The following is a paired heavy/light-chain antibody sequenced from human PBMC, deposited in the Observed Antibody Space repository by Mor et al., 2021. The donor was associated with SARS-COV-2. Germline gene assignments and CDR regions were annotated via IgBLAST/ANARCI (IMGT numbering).Heavy chain of an antibody. CDR1: GDSISSGGHL. V-gene: IGHV4-31*11. D-gene: IGHD3-22*01. CDR3: ARQADGSGYYWAFDY. CDR2: IYVSGRA. J-gene: IGHJ4*02. Sequence: QVHLQESGPGLVKPSQTLSLTCAVSGDSISSGGHLWTWIRQLPGKGLEWIGFIYVSGRAFYNPSLKSRLTISLDTSKNEISLILTSVTAADSALYFCARQADGSGYYWAFDYWGQGTVVTVSS.
Light chain of an antibody. Sequence: QSALTQPHSVSGSPGQSVTISCTGTISDVAAYNFVSWYQQQPGTAPKLLIFDVTERPSGVPDRFSGSKSGNTASLTISGLQGDDEAEYYCCSYAGSYTLVFGTGTRVTVL. V-gene: IGLV2-11*01. CDR2: DVT. CDR3: CSYAGSYTLV. J-gene: IGLJ1*01. CDR1: ISDVAAYNF.